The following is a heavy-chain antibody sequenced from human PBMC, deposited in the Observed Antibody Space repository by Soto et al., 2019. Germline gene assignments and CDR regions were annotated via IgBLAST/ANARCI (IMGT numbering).Heavy chain of an antibody. V-gene: IGHV3-15*07. Sequence: GGSLRLSCAASGFAFTNAWINWVRQAPGKGLEWVGRIKSKTDGGTTDYAEPVKGRFAISRDDSNNMVYLQMNSLKIEDTAVYYCTTDSYSTIIIVRFDYWGHGTLVTVS. CDR2: IKSKTDGGTT. CDR3: TTDSYSTIIIVRFDY. D-gene: IGHD3-22*01. J-gene: IGHJ4*01. CDR1: GFAFTNAW.